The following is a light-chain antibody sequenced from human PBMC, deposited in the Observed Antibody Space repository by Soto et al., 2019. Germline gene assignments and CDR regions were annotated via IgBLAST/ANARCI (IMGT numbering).Light chain of an antibody. J-gene: IGKJ1*01. CDR3: QQSYITPSWT. CDR1: QSITNY. V-gene: IGKV1-39*01. Sequence: DIQMSQSPSSLSASVEDRVSITCRASQSITNYLNWYQQKPGKAPKLLIYAASSLQRGVPSRFSGSGSGTDFTLTISSLQLEDFATYYCQQSYITPSWTFGQGTKVEIK. CDR2: AAS.